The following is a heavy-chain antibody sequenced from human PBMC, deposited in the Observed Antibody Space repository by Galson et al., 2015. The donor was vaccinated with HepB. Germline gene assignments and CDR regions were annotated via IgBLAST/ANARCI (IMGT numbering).Heavy chain of an antibody. D-gene: IGHD1-26*01. CDR2: ISYDGSNK. Sequence: SLRLSCAASGFTFSSYAMHWVRQAPGKGLEWVAVISYDGSNKYYADSVKGRFTISRDNSKNTLYLQMNSLRAEDTAVYYCARYYRSYDDSFDAFDIWGQGTMVTVSS. CDR3: ARYYRSYDDSFDAFDI. CDR1: GFTFSSYA. J-gene: IGHJ3*02. V-gene: IGHV3-30-3*01.